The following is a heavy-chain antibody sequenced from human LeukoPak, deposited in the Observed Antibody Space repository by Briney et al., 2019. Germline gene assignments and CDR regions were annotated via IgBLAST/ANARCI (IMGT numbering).Heavy chain of an antibody. Sequence: KPSETLSLTCAVYGGSFSGYYWSWIRQPPGKGLEWIGSIYYSGSTYYNPSLKSRVTISVDTSKNQFSLKLSSVTAADTAVYYCARRRRYSYGPDYWGQGTLVTVSS. CDR2: IYYSGST. D-gene: IGHD5-18*01. V-gene: IGHV4-34*01. J-gene: IGHJ4*02. CDR1: GGSFSGYY. CDR3: ARRRRYSYGPDY.